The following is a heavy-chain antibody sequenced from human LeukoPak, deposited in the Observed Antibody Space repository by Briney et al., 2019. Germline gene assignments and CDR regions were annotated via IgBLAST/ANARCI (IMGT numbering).Heavy chain of an antibody. Sequence: PSETLSLTCAVYGGSFSGYYWSWIRQPPGKGLEWIGEINHSGSTNYNPSLKSRVTISVDTSKNQFSLKLSSVTAADTAVYYCARGFSSGYYLDYWGQGTLVTVSS. J-gene: IGHJ4*02. CDR3: ARGFSSGYYLDY. CDR1: GGSFSGYY. V-gene: IGHV4-34*01. D-gene: IGHD3-22*01. CDR2: INHSGST.